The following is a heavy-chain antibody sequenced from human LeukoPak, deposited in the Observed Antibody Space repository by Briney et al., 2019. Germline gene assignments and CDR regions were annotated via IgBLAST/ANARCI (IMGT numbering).Heavy chain of an antibody. V-gene: IGHV3-30*02. J-gene: IGHJ4*02. CDR1: GFNFSSYG. D-gene: IGHD2-2*01. Sequence: GGSLRLSCVASGFNFSSYGMNWVRQAPGKGLEWVTFIRYDESNKYYADSVKGRFTISRDNSKNTLYLQMNSLRAEDTAVYYCAKDIKRYCSSTSCPIDYWGQGTLVTVSS. CDR2: IRYDESNK. CDR3: AKDIKRYCSSTSCPIDY.